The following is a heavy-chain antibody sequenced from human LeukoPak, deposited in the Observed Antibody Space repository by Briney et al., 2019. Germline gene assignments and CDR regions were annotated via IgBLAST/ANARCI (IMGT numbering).Heavy chain of an antibody. CDR2: IYYSGST. CDR1: GGSISSSFYY. V-gene: IGHV4-39*07. D-gene: IGHD3-16*01. Sequence: PSETLSLTCTVSGGSISSSFYYWGWIRQPPGKGLEWIGSIYYSGSTYYNPSLKSRVTISMDTSKNQFSLKLSSVTAADTAVYYCARIRGKIIVRSYFDYWGQGTLVTVSS. J-gene: IGHJ4*02. CDR3: ARIRGKIIVRSYFDY.